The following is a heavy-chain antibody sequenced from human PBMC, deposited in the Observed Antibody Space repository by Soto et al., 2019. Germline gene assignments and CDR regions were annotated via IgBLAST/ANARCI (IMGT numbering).Heavy chain of an antibody. V-gene: IGHV3-23*01. Sequence: PGGSLRVSCAASGFTFSSYAMSWVRQAPGKGLEWVSAISGSGGSTYYADSVKGRFTISRDNSKNTLYLQMNSLRAEDTAVYYCAKPPLRAQYYYYGMDVWGQGTTVTVSS. CDR2: ISGSGGST. J-gene: IGHJ6*02. CDR1: GFTFSSYA. CDR3: AKPPLRAQYYYYGMDV.